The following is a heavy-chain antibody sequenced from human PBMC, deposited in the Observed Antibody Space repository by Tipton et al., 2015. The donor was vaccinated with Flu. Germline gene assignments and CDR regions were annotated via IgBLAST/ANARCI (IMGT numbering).Heavy chain of an antibody. J-gene: IGHJ4*02. CDR3: ARGPEQWLVNPHYFDY. V-gene: IGHV4-38-2*02. CDR1: GYSISSGYY. CDR2: IYHSGST. Sequence: LRLSCTVSGYSISSGYYWGWIRQPPGKGLEWIGSIYHSGSTYYNPSLKSRVTISVDTSKNQFSLKLSSVTAADTAVYYCARGPEQWLVNPHYFDYWGQGTVVTVSS. D-gene: IGHD6-19*01.